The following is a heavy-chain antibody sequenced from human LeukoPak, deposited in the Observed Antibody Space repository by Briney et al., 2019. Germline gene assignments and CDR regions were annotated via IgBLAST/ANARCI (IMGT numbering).Heavy chain of an antibody. Sequence: GGSLRLSCAASGFTFSGFSIHWVRQAPGKGLEWVANIKQDGSEKYYVDSVKGRFTISRDNAKNSLYLQMNSLRAEDTAIYYCARGMVETDYWGQGTLVTVSS. D-gene: IGHD2-8*01. CDR3: ARGMVETDY. CDR1: GFTFSGFS. J-gene: IGHJ4*02. V-gene: IGHV3-7*05. CDR2: IKQDGSEK.